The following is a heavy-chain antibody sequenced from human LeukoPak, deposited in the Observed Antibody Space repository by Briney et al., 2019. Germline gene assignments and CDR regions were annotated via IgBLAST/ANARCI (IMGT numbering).Heavy chain of an antibody. CDR1: GFTFSTYW. CDR2: INSDGGST. V-gene: IGHV3-74*01. D-gene: IGHD2-2*01. Sequence: PGGSLRLSCAGSGFTFSTYWMHWVRQAPGKGLVWVSRINSDGGSTSYADSAKGRFTISRDNARNTLYLQMNSLRAEDTAVYYCAKDGRYVVVPAAKGGAFDIWGQGTMVTVSS. J-gene: IGHJ3*02. CDR3: AKDGRYVVVPAAKGGAFDI.